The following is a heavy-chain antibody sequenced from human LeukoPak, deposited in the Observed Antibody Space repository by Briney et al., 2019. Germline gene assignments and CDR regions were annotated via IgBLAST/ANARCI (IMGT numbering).Heavy chain of an antibody. CDR2: ISYDGSNK. Sequence: GGSLRLSCAASGFTFSSYGMHWVRQAPGKGQEWVAVISYDGSNKYYADSVKGRFTISRDNSKNTLYLQMNSLRAEDTAVYYCAKDYCSGGSCYFGGYYGMDVWGKGTTVTVSS. J-gene: IGHJ6*04. CDR1: GFTFSSYG. D-gene: IGHD2-15*01. CDR3: AKDYCSGGSCYFGGYYGMDV. V-gene: IGHV3-30*18.